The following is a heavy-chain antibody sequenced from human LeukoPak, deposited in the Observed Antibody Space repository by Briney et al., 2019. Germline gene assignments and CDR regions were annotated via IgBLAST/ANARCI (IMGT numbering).Heavy chain of an antibody. J-gene: IGHJ3*01. Sequence: GGSLRLSCAASGFTFSSYAMSWVRQAPGKGLEWVSAISGSGGSTYYADSVKGRFTISRDNSKTTLYLQMNSLRAEDTAVYYCAKHEGVYCSSTSCWDDAFDVWGRGTMVTVSS. D-gene: IGHD2-2*01. CDR2: ISGSGGST. V-gene: IGHV3-23*01. CDR3: AKHEGVYCSSTSCWDDAFDV. CDR1: GFTFSSYA.